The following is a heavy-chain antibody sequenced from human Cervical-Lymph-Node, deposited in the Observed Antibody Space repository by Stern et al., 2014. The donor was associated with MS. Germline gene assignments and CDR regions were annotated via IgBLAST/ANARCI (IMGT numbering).Heavy chain of an antibody. V-gene: IGHV4-59*01. J-gene: IGHJ3*02. Sequence: VQLVESGPGLVKPSETLSLTCTVSGGSISSYYWSWIRQPPGKGLEWLGYIYYSGSTNYNPSLKSRVTISVDTSKNQFSLKLSSVTAADTAVYYCARYYGSGSPHDAFDIWGQGTMVTVSS. D-gene: IGHD3-10*01. CDR1: GGSISSYY. CDR3: ARYYGSGSPHDAFDI. CDR2: IYYSGST.